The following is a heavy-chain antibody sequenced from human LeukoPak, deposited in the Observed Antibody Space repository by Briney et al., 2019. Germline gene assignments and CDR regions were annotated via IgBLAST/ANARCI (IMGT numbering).Heavy chain of an antibody. CDR3: AKQGRGLAAAYFDF. V-gene: IGHV3-23*01. CDR1: GFTFSSYG. D-gene: IGHD6-13*01. J-gene: IGHJ4*02. CDR2: ISGSGGFT. Sequence: GGSLRLSCAASGFTFSSYGMSWVRQAPGKGLEWVSAISGSGGFTYYADSVKGRFTISRDNSKNTLYLQMNSLRAEDTAVYYCAKQGRGLAAAYFDFWGQGTLVTVSS.